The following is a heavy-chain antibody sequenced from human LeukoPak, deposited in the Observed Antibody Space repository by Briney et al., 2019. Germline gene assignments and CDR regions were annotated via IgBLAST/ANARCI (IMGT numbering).Heavy chain of an antibody. CDR1: GFIATSNC. CDR2: IYGGGNT. J-gene: IGHJ4*02. D-gene: IGHD2-8*01. V-gene: IGHV3-53*01. CDR3: ATGGRSRMAFDF. Sequence: GGSLRLSCSFSGFIATSNCMAWVRQSPGKGLQWISFIYGGGNTLYADSVRDRFSISRDNSKSTLYLQMSSLRVEDTAVYYCATGGRSRMAFDFWGQGTLVTVSS.